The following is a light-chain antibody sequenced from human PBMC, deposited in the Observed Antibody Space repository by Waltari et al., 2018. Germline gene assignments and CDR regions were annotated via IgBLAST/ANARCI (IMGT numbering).Light chain of an antibody. CDR3: SAWDYNLNAYV. Sequence: QAGLTQPPSVSKGLSQTATLTCTGHSNNVGNQGAAWLQQRQGHPPKLLSDRDNARPSGISERFSASRSGNTASLTITGLQPEDEADYYCSAWDYNLNAYVFGTGTKVTVL. J-gene: IGLJ1*01. CDR2: RDN. CDR1: SNNVGNQG. V-gene: IGLV10-54*04.